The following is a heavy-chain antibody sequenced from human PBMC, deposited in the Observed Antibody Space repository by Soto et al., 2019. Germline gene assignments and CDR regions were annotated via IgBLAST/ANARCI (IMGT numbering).Heavy chain of an antibody. CDR1: GFTFSSYG. CDR2: ISYDGSNK. D-gene: IGHD1-26*01. J-gene: IGHJ4*02. Sequence: QVQLVESGGGVVQPGRSLRLSCAASGFTFSSYGMHWVRQAPGKGLEWVAVISYDGSNKYYADSVKGRFPISRDNSKNTLYRQMNSLRAEDTAVYYCAKDKGIVGATPQYWGQGTLVTVSS. V-gene: IGHV3-30*18. CDR3: AKDKGIVGATPQY.